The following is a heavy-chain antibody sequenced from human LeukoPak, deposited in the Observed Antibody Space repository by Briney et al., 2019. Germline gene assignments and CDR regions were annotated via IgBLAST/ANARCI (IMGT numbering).Heavy chain of an antibody. Sequence: SETLSLTCTVSGYSISSGYYWGWIRQPPGKGLEWIGSIYHSGSTYYNPSLKSRVTISVDTSKNQFSLKLSSVTAADRPVYYCPRRYYDFWSGYYTGIGYWGQGTLVTVSS. CDR1: GYSISSGYY. CDR3: PRRYYDFWSGYYTGIGY. J-gene: IGHJ4*02. CDR2: IYHSGST. V-gene: IGHV4-38-2*02. D-gene: IGHD3-3*01.